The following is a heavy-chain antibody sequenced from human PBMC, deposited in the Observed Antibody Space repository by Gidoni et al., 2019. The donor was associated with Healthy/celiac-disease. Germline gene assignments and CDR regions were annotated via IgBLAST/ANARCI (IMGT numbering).Heavy chain of an antibody. D-gene: IGHD3-22*01. CDR3: AKDASFTMIVVVTGVFDY. V-gene: IGHV3-23*04. Sequence: EVQLVESGGGLVQPGGSLRLSCAASGFTFSRYAMSWVRQAPGKGLEWVSAISGSGCSTYYADSVKGRFTISRDNSKNTLYLQMNSLRTEDTAVYYCAKDASFTMIVVVTGVFDYWGQGTLVTVSS. CDR2: ISGSGCST. J-gene: IGHJ4*02. CDR1: GFTFSRYA.